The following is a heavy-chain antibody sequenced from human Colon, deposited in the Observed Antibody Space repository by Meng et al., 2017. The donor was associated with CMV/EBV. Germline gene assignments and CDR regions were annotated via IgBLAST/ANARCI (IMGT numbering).Heavy chain of an antibody. CDR2: INAHSGVT. Sequence: ASVKVSCKASGYTFTGYYIHWVRQAPGQGFEWMGWINAHSGVTNYVQKSQGRVTMTRDTSISTVYMELDSLTSDDTAIYYCARGGNYSPSDFWGQGTLVTVSS. CDR1: GYTFTGYY. CDR3: ARGGNYSPSDF. D-gene: IGHD1-26*01. J-gene: IGHJ4*02. V-gene: IGHV1-2*02.